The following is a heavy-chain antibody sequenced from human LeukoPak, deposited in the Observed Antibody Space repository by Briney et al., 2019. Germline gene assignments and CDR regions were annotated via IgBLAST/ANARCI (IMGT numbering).Heavy chain of an antibody. D-gene: IGHD3-3*01. Sequence: SETLSLTCAVYGGSFSGYYWSWIRQPPGKGLEWIGEINHSGSTNYNPSLKSRVTISVDTSKNQFSLKLSSVTAADTAVYYCARGRRYYDFWSGHQNWFDPRGQGTLVTVSS. V-gene: IGHV4-34*01. CDR3: ARGRRYYDFWSGHQNWFDP. CDR1: GGSFSGYY. CDR2: INHSGST. J-gene: IGHJ5*02.